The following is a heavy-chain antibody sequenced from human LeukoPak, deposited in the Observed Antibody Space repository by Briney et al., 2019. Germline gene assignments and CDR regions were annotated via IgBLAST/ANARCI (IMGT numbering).Heavy chain of an antibody. D-gene: IGHD7-27*01. CDR2: IYPGDSDT. CDR1: GYSFTSYW. J-gene: IGHJ4*02. V-gene: IGHV5-51*01. Sequence: PGESLKISCKGSGYSFTSYWIGWVRQIPGKGLEWMGIIYPGDSDTRYSPSFQGQVTTSADKSIGTAYLQWSSLKASDTARYYCARQTTGDNDYWGQGTLVTVSS. CDR3: ARQTTGDNDY.